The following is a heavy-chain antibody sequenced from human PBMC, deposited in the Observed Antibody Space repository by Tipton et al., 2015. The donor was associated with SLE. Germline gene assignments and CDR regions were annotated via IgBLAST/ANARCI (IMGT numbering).Heavy chain of an antibody. J-gene: IGHJ3*02. D-gene: IGHD2/OR15-2a*01. CDR2: ISAYNGNT. V-gene: IGHV1-18*01. CDR3: ASLLGAFDI. Sequence: QLVQSGAEVKKPGASVKVSCKASGYTFTSYGISWVRQAPGQGLEWMGWISAYNGNTNYAQKLQGRVTMTRNTSISTAYMELSSLRSEDTAVYYCASLLGAFDIWGQGTMVTVSS. CDR1: GYTFTSYG.